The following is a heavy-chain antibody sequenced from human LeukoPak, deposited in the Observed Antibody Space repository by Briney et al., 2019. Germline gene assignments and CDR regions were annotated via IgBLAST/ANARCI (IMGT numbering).Heavy chain of an antibody. CDR2: IYSGGST. CDR1: GFTVSSNY. J-gene: IGHJ4*02. CDR3: AREYTGYFDY. V-gene: IGHV3-66*02. D-gene: IGHD6-6*01. Sequence: GGSLRLSCAASGFTVSSNYMSWVRPAPGKGLEWVSVIYSGGSTYYADSVKGRFTISRDNSKNTLYLQMNSLRAEDTAVYYCAREYTGYFDYWGQGTLVTVSS.